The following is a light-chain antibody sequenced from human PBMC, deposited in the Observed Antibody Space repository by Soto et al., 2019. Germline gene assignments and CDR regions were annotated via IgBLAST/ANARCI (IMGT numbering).Light chain of an antibody. CDR1: QSVSSSY. CDR2: WAS. CDR3: QQYYSLPLT. V-gene: IGKV4-1*01. Sequence: TKSPGTLSLSQEERATLSCRASQSVSSSYLAWYQQKPGQPPKLLIYWASTRESGVPDRFSGSGSGTDFTLTISSLQAEDVAVYYCQQYYSLPLTFGGGTKVDVK. J-gene: IGKJ4*01.